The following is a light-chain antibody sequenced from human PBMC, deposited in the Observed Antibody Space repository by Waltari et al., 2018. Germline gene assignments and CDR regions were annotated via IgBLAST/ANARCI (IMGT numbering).Light chain of an antibody. V-gene: IGKV3-15*01. Sequence: EIVVTQSPATLSVSPGERATPFCRASKSVSTNLAWYQHKPGQAPRLLIHAASTRAAGVPASFSGTGSGTEFTLIISSLQSEDFALYYCQQYNNGPPWTFGQGTRV. J-gene: IGKJ1*01. CDR3: QQYNNGPPWT. CDR2: AAS. CDR1: KSVSTN.